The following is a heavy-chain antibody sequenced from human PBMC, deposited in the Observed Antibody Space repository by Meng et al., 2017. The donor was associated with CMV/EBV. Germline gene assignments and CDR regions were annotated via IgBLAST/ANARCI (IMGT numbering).Heavy chain of an antibody. D-gene: IGHD6-19*01. J-gene: IGHJ6*02. V-gene: IGHV3-30*04. Sequence: GESLKISCAASGFTFSSYAMHWVRQAPGKGLEWVAVISYDGSNKYYADSVKGRFTISRDNSKNTLYLQMNSLRAEDTAVYYCARDASSGWYPPIRYYYYGMDVWGQGTTVTVSS. CDR1: GFTFSSYA. CDR3: ARDASSGWYPPIRYYYYGMDV. CDR2: ISYDGSNK.